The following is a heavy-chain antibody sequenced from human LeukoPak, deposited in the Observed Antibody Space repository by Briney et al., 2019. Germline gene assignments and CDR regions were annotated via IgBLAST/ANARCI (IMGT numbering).Heavy chain of an antibody. CDR2: ISGDGGST. J-gene: IGHJ4*02. Sequence: GGSLRLSCAASGFTFSTYTMAWVRQAPGGGLEWVSGISGDGGSTYYADSVKGRFAISRDNSKSTLYLQMNSLRAEDTAVYYCAKDFGRNLGGPGYWGRGTRVTVSS. V-gene: IGHV3-23*01. CDR3: AKDFGRNLGGPGY. CDR1: GFTFSTYT. D-gene: IGHD3-10*01.